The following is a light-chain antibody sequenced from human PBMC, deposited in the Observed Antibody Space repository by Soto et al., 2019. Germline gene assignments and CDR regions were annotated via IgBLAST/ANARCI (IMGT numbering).Light chain of an antibody. Sequence: DIQLTQSPTFLSASIGDRVTITCRASQGIRSFLAWYQQKSGKAPKLLIYAASTLQGGVPSRFSGSGSGTEFTLTISSLQPEDFATYYCHQVDSYPLTFGQGTKLEIK. CDR3: HQVDSYPLT. CDR2: AAS. J-gene: IGKJ2*01. V-gene: IGKV1-9*01. CDR1: QGIRSF.